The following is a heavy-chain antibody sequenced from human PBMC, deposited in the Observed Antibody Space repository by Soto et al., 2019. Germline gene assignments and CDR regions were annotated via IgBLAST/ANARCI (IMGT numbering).Heavy chain of an antibody. CDR3: AKVGIAAAGREEYYFDY. CDR1: GFTFSSYA. V-gene: IGHV3-23*01. J-gene: IGHJ4*02. D-gene: IGHD6-13*01. CDR2: ISGSGDAT. Sequence: GGSLRLSCAASGFTFSSYAMSWVRQAPGKGLEWVSVISGSGDATYYADSVKGRFTISRDNSKNTLYLQMNSLRAEDTAVYYCAKVGIAAAGREEYYFDYWGQGTLVTV.